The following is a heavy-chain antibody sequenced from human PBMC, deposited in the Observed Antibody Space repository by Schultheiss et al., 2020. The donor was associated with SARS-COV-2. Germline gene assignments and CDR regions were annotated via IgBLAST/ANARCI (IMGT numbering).Heavy chain of an antibody. Sequence: SETLSLTCTVSGGSISSYYWSWIRQPPGKGLEWIGYIYYSGRTNNNPSLKSRVTISLDTSKTQFSLKLSSVTAADTAVYYCARNVYGMDVWGQGTTVTVSS. CDR3: ARNVYGMDV. V-gene: IGHV4-59*01. CDR1: GGSISSYY. CDR2: IYYSGRT. J-gene: IGHJ6*02.